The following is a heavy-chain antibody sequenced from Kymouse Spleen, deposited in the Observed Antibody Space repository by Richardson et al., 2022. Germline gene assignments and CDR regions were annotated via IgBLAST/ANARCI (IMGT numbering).Heavy chain of an antibody. Sequence: QVQLQQWGAGLLKPSETLSLTCAVYGGSFSGYYWSWIRQPPGKGLEWIGEINHSGSTNYNPSLKSRVTISVDTSKNQFSLKLSSVTAADTAVYYCGYGDYYYYGMDVWGQGTTVTVSS. J-gene: IGHJ6*02. V-gene: IGHV4-34*01. D-gene: IGHD4-17*01,IGHD4-23*01. CDR1: GGSFSGYY. CDR2: INHSGST. CDR3: GYGDYYYYGMDV.